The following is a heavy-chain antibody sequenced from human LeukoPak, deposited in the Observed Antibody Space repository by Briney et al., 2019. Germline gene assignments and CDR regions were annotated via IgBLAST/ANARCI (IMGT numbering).Heavy chain of an antibody. V-gene: IGHV4-34*01. CDR2: INHSGST. CDR3: AREDSRTNFDY. CDR1: GGSFSGYY. D-gene: IGHD6-13*01. Sequence: SETLSLTCAVYGGSFSGYYWSWIRQPPGKGLEWIGEINHSGSTSYNPSLKSRVTISVDTSKNQFSLKLSSVTAADTAVYYCAREDSRTNFDYWGQGTLVTVSS. J-gene: IGHJ4*02.